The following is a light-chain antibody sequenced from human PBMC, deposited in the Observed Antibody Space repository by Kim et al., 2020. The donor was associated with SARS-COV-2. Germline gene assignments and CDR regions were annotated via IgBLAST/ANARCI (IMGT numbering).Light chain of an antibody. CDR1: SSDIGSYEF. V-gene: IGLV2-14*01. J-gene: IGLJ1*01. CDR2: DVN. CDR3: SSFTLTSTEV. Sequence: QSALTQPPSVSGSPGQSITISCSGTSSDIGSYEFVSWYQQNPGKAPKLIISDVNKRPSGVSTRFSGSKSGNTASLTISGLQAEDEADYYCSSFTLTSTEVFGTGTKVTVL.